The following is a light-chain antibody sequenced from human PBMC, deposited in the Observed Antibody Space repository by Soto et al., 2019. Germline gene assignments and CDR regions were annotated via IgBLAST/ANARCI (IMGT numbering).Light chain of an antibody. J-gene: IGKJ2*01. CDR3: QHYRRSPQMYT. CDR2: GAS. CDR1: QSVSSSY. Sequence: EIVLTQSPGTLSLSPGERATLSCRASQSVSSSYLAWYQQKPGQAPRLIIYGASSRATGIPDRFSGSGSRTDFTLTISRLEPDDFEVYYCQHYRRSPQMYTFGQGTKLEIK. V-gene: IGKV3-20*01.